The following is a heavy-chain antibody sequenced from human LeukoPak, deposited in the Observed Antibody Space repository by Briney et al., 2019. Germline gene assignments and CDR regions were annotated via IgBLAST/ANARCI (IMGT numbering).Heavy chain of an antibody. CDR1: GGSISSSSYY. V-gene: IGHV4-39*01. J-gene: IGHJ4*02. CDR2: IYYSGST. Sequence: SETLSLTCTVSGGSISSSSYYWGWIRQPPGKGLEWIGSIYYSGSTYYNPPLKSRVTISIDTSKNQFSLKLSSVTAADTAVYYCARSGIVDYWGQGTLVTVSS. D-gene: IGHD3-10*01. CDR3: ARSGIVDY.